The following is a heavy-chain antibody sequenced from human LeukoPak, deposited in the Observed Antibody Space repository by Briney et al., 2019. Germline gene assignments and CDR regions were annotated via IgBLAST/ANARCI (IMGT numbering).Heavy chain of an antibody. CDR1: GYTFTSYD. CDR3: ARVTQGDTAIDY. Sequence: ASVKVSCKASGYTFTSYDINWVRQATGQGIEWMGWMNPNSGNTGYAQKFQGRVTMTRNTSISTAYMELSSLRSEDTAVYYCARVTQGDTAIDYWGQGTLVTVSS. V-gene: IGHV1-8*01. D-gene: IGHD5-18*01. CDR2: MNPNSGNT. J-gene: IGHJ4*02.